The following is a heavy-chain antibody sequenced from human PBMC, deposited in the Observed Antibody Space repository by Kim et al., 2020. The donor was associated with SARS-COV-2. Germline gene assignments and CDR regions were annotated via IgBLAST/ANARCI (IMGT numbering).Heavy chain of an antibody. CDR2: ISGSGGST. CDR3: AKHFETSSRRQYYFDY. Sequence: GGSLRLSCAASGFTFSSYAMSWVRQAPGKGLEWVSAISGSGGSTYYADSVKGRFTISRDNSKNTLYLQMNSLRAEDTAVYYCAKHFETSSRRQYYFDYWGQGTLVTVSS. D-gene: IGHD2-2*01. CDR1: GFTFSSYA. J-gene: IGHJ4*02. V-gene: IGHV3-23*01.